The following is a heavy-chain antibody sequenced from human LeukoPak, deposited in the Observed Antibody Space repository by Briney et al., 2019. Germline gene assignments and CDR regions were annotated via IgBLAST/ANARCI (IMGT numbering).Heavy chain of an antibody. CDR3: AREQVVVGRGYYGMDV. J-gene: IGHJ6*02. Sequence: GGSLRLSCAASGFTFSSYWMSWVRQAPGKGLEWVANIKQDGSEKYYVDSVKGRFTISRDNSMNTLYLQMNSLRVDDTAVYYCAREQVVVGRGYYGMDVWAKGPRSPSP. D-gene: IGHD2-2*01. CDR1: GFTFSSYW. V-gene: IGHV3-7*01. CDR2: IKQDGSEK.